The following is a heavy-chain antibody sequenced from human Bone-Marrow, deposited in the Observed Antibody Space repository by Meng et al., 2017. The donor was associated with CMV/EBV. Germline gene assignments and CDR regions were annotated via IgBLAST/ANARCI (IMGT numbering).Heavy chain of an antibody. V-gene: IGHV1-2*02. CDR2: INPNSGGT. D-gene: IGHD3-22*01. CDR3: ASDSSGYHY. J-gene: IGHJ4*02. Sequence: ASVKVSCKAPRHTLTGYYMHWVRQAPGQGLEWMGWINPNSGGTNYAQKFQGRVTMTRDTSISTAYMELSRLRSDDTAAYYCASDSSGYHYWGQGTLVTVSS. CDR1: RHTLTGYY.